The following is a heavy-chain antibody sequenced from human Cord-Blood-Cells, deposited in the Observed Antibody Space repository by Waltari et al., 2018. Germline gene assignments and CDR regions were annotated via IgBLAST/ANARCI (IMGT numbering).Heavy chain of an antibody. CDR1: GGSISSSSYY. CDR3: ARLTDFYFDY. J-gene: IGHJ4*02. Sequence: QLQLQESGPGLVKPSETLSLTCTVSGGSISSSSYYWGCIRQPPGKGLEWIGSIYYSGSTYYNPSLKSRVTISVDTSKNQFSLKLSSVTAADTAVYYCARLTDFYFDYWGQGTLVTVSS. D-gene: IGHD3-3*01. CDR2: IYYSGST. V-gene: IGHV4-39*01.